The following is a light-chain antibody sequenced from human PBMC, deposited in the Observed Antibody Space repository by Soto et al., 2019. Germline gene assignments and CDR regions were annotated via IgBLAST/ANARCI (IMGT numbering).Light chain of an antibody. Sequence: EIVMTQSPATLSVSPGERATLSCRASQSVNSNLAWYQQKPGQAPRLLIYGASTRVAGIPARFSGSGSGTEFSLTISSRQYEDVAVYYCQQYNNRPPDTFGQGTKLEIK. CDR1: QSVNSN. J-gene: IGKJ2*01. CDR3: QQYNNRPPDT. CDR2: GAS. V-gene: IGKV3-15*01.